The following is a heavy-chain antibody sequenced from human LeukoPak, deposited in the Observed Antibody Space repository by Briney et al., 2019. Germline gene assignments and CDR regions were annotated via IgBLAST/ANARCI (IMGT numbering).Heavy chain of an antibody. D-gene: IGHD2-15*01. V-gene: IGHV3-30*18. CDR3: AKDRMGVVVAATPIYYGMDV. Sequence: GGSLRRSCAASGFTFSSYGMHWVRQAPGKGLEWVAVISYDGSNKYYADSVKGRFTISRDNSKNTLYLQMNSLRAEDTAVYYCAKDRMGVVVAATPIYYGMDVWGQGTTVTVYS. CDR1: GFTFSSYG. J-gene: IGHJ6*02. CDR2: ISYDGSNK.